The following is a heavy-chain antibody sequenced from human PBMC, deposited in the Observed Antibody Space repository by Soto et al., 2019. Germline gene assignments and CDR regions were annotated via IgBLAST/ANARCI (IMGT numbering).Heavy chain of an antibody. CDR2: ISYDGSNK. Sequence: GGSLRLSCAASGFTFSSYGMHWVRQAPGKGLEWVAVISYDGSNKYYADSVKGRFTISRDNSKNTLYLQMNSLRAEDTAVYYCAKEEAAAGPEYYYYYYGMDVWGQGTTVTVSS. CDR3: AKEEAAAGPEYYYYYYGMDV. D-gene: IGHD6-13*01. J-gene: IGHJ6*02. V-gene: IGHV3-30*18. CDR1: GFTFSSYG.